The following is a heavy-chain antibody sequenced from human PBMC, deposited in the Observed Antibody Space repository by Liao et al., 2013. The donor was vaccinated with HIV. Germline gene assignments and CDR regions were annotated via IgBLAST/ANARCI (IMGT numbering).Heavy chain of an antibody. CDR1: GGSITGYY. Sequence: QVQLQESGPGLVKPSETLSLTCTVSGGSITGYYWSWIRQSPGRGLEWIGYGYYTGYTIYNASLRSRVTISVDTSVNQISLRLTSVTAADTAVYFCGGTTGYLQGSFDYRGQGTLVTVSS. D-gene: IGHD3-9*01. J-gene: IGHJ4*02. CDR2: GYYTGYT. V-gene: IGHV4-59*01. CDR3: GGTTGYLQGSFDY.